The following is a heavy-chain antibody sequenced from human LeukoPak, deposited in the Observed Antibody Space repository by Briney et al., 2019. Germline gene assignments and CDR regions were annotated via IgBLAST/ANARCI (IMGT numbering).Heavy chain of an antibody. CDR2: ISYDGSNK. J-gene: IGHJ4*02. Sequence: PGGSLRLSCAASGFTFGSYAMHWVRQAPGKGLEWVAVISYDGSNKYYADSVKGRFTISRDNSKNTLYLQMNSLRAEDTAVYYCARDFGYDFWSGDWGQGTLVTVSS. CDR1: GFTFGSYA. V-gene: IGHV3-30-3*01. CDR3: ARDFGYDFWSGD. D-gene: IGHD3-3*01.